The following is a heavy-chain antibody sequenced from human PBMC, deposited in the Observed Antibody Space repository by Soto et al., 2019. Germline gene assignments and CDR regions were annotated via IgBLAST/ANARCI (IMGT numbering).Heavy chain of an antibody. V-gene: IGHV1-69*12. D-gene: IGHD1-26*01. CDR2: IIPMYGIA. CDR1: GGTFKNYG. Sequence: QVQLVQSGGEVKKPGSSVRVSCRTSGGTFKNYGFSWVRQAPGQGLEWMGGIIPMYGIANYGQIFQGRLTITADESKNTAYMDLSSLKSEDTALYYCAGEVGGTGFHRRGQGTQVTVSS. J-gene: IGHJ4*02. CDR3: AGEVGGTGFHR.